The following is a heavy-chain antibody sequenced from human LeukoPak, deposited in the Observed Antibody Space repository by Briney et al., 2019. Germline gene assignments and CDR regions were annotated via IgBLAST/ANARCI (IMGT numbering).Heavy chain of an antibody. CDR2: IYYSGST. D-gene: IGHD3-10*01. Sequence: PSETLSLTCTVSGGSISSGDYYWSWIRQPPGKGLEWIGYIYYSGSTYYNPSLKSRVTISVDTSKNQFSLKLSSVTAADTAVYYCARVVWFGELFLIGYWGQGTLVTVSS. CDR3: ARVVWFGELFLIGY. V-gene: IGHV4-30-4*08. CDR1: GGSISSGDYY. J-gene: IGHJ4*02.